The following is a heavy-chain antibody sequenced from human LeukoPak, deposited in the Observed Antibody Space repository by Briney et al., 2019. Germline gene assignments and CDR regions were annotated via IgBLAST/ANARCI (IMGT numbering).Heavy chain of an antibody. J-gene: IGHJ4*02. CDR2: IYYSGST. V-gene: IGHV4-39*01. CDR1: GGSISSSIYY. Sequence: SETLSLTCTVSGGSISSSIYYWGWIRQPPGKGLEWIGSIYYSGSTYYNPSLKSRVTISVDTSKNQFSLKLSSVTAADTAVYYCARQRDSNRFDYWGQGTLVTVSS. CDR3: ARQRDSNRFDY. D-gene: IGHD4-4*01.